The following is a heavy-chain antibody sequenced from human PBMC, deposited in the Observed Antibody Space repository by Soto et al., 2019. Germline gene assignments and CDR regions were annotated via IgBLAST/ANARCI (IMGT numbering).Heavy chain of an antibody. CDR2: ISSSGSTI. D-gene: IGHD6-19*01. J-gene: IGHJ3*02. CDR1: GFTFSYYY. V-gene: IGHV3-11*01. Sequence: LRLSCAASGFTFSYYYMSWIRQAPGKGLEWVSYISSSGSTIYYADSVKGRFTISRDNAKNSLYLQMNSLRAEDTAVYYCPRGGLAVDDAFDIWGQGTMVTVSS. CDR3: PRGGLAVDDAFDI.